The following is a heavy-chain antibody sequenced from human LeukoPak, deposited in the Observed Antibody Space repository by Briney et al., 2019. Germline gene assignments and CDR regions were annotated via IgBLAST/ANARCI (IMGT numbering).Heavy chain of an antibody. CDR3: ARDFHPNDSWYGDEPGGWFDP. J-gene: IGHJ5*02. D-gene: IGHD4-17*01. CDR2: IYHSGST. V-gene: IGHV4-30-2*01. Sequence: PSQTLSLTCAVSGGSISSGGYSWSWIRQPPGKGLEWIGYIYHSGSTYYNPSLKSRVTISVDKSKNQFSLKLSSVTAADTAVYYCARDFHPNDSWYGDEPGGWFDPWGQGTLVTVSS. CDR1: GGSISSGGYS.